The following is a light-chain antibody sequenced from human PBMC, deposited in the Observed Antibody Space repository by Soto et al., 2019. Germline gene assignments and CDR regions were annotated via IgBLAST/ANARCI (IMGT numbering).Light chain of an antibody. CDR1: QSVGST. Sequence: EIVMTQSPATLSASPGERATLSCRASQSVGSTLAWYQQKPGKAPRLLIYGASNRATGIPDRLSGSGSGTDFTLTIRRLEPEDSAVYYCQQYGSSGTFGQGTKVDIK. V-gene: IGKV3-20*01. CDR3: QQYGSSGT. CDR2: GAS. J-gene: IGKJ1*01.